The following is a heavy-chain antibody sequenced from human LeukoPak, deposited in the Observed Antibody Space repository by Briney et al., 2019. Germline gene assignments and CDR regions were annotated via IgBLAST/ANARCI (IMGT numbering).Heavy chain of an antibody. J-gene: IGHJ5*02. CDR3: ARVRYDFWSGYTNWFDP. CDR2: INHSGST. Sequence: PSETLSLTCAVYGGSFSGYYWSWIRQPPGKGLEWIGEINHSGSTNYNPSLKSRVTISVDTSKNQFSLKLSSETAADTAVYYCARVRYDFWSGYTNWFDPWGQGTLVTVSS. CDR1: GGSFSGYY. V-gene: IGHV4-34*01. D-gene: IGHD3-3*01.